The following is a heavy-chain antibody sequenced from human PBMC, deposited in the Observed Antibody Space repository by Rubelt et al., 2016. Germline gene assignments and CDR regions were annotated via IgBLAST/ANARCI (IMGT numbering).Heavy chain of an antibody. CDR3: AKVGGIAVSDRFDC. J-gene: IGHJ4*02. CDR1: GFDFTTVG. CDR2: TWYDGSNK. Sequence: GFDFTTVGMHWVRQAPVKGLERVAATWYDGSNKFYVQFVRGRFTIFRDNSKTTLYLEMNNLRAEDTAAYYCAKVGGIAVSDRFDCWGQGTLVTVSS. D-gene: IGHD6-19*01. V-gene: IGHV3-33*06.